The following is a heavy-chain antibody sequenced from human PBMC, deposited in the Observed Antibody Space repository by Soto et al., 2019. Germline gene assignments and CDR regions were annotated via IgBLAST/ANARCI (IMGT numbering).Heavy chain of an antibody. Sequence: PGGSLRLSCAASGFTFSSYSMNWVRQAPGKGLEWVSSISSSSSYIYYADSVKGRFTISRDNAKNSLYLQMNSLRAEDTAVYYCARVYDFWSGYTLGEIYYYYYYGMDVWGQGTTVTVSS. V-gene: IGHV3-21*01. CDR2: ISSSSSYI. D-gene: IGHD3-3*01. CDR3: ARVYDFWSGYTLGEIYYYYYYGMDV. J-gene: IGHJ6*02. CDR1: GFTFSSYS.